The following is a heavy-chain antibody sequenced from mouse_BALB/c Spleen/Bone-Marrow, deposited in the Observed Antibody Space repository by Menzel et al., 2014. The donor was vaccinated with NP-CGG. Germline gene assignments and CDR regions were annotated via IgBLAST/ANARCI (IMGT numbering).Heavy chain of an antibody. CDR3: AREEKTYYSDPAHYYAMDY. J-gene: IGHJ4*01. CDR2: ISSGSSTI. D-gene: IGHD2-12*01. V-gene: IGHV5-17*02. Sequence: PEKGLEWVAYISSGSSTIYYADTVKGRFTISRDNPNNTLFLQMTSLRSEDTAMYYCAREEKTYYSDPAHYYAMDYWGQGTSVTVSS.